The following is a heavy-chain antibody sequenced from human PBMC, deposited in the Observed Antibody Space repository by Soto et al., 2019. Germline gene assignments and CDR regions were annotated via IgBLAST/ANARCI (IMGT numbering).Heavy chain of an antibody. D-gene: IGHD3-22*01. CDR2: IYYSGST. CDR1: GGSISSGGYY. J-gene: IGHJ5*02. V-gene: IGHV4-31*03. CDR3: ASGLPCSYYYASSGPTTACNWFDP. Sequence: QVQLQESGPGLVKPSQTLSLTCTVSGGSISSGGYYWSWIRQHPGKGLEWIGYIYYSGSTYYNPSLKGRVTISVDTSKHRFSLQLSSVTAADTAVYYCASGLPCSYYYASSGPTTACNWFDPWGQGTLVTVSS.